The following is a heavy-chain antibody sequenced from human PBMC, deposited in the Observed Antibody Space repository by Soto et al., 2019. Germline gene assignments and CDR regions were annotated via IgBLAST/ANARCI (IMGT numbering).Heavy chain of an antibody. CDR2: IYYSGST. Sequence: QVQLQESGPGLVKPSETLSLACTVSGGSISSYYWSWIRQPPGEGLKWIGNIYYSGSTNYNPSLKSRVTISVDTSKNQISLKLSSVTAADTAVYYCARREGYSYGHWGQGTLVTVSS. J-gene: IGHJ4*02. D-gene: IGHD5-18*01. CDR1: GGSISSYY. V-gene: IGHV4-59*08. CDR3: ARREGYSYGH.